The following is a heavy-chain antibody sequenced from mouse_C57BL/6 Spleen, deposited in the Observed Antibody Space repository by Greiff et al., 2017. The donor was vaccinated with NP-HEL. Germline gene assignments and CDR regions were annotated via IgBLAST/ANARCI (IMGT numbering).Heavy chain of an antibody. Sequence: EVQGVESGPELVKPGASVKISCKASGYSFTDYNMNWVKQSNGKSLEWIGVINPNYGTTSYNQKFKGKATLTVDQSSSTAYMQLNSLTSEDSAVYYCARERNYGSSYEGWFAYWGQGTLVTVSA. J-gene: IGHJ3*01. CDR1: GYSFTDYN. D-gene: IGHD1-1*01. CDR3: ARERNYGSSYEGWFAY. CDR2: INPNYGTT. V-gene: IGHV1-39*01.